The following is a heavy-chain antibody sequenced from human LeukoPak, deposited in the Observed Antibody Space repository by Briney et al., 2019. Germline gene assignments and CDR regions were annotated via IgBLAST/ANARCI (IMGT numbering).Heavy chain of an antibody. J-gene: IGHJ4*02. CDR2: IYSDSSTI. D-gene: IGHD6-13*01. Sequence: PGGSLRLSCAASGFTFSSYSINWVRQAPGKGLEWLSYIYSDSSTISYADSVKGRFTISRDNAKNSLYLQVNSLRDEDTAAYYCVRDSSWAFDYGGQGTLVTVSS. CDR1: GFTFSSYS. V-gene: IGHV3-48*02. CDR3: VRDSSWAFDY.